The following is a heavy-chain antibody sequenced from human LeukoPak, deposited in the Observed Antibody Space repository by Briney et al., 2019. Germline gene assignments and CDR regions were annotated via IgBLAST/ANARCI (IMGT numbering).Heavy chain of an antibody. CDR2: ISSSSSYI. CDR3: ARTGVVAATVDY. V-gene: IGHV3-21*01. J-gene: IGHJ4*02. CDR1: GFTFSSYA. D-gene: IGHD2-15*01. Sequence: PGGSLRLSCAASGFTFSSYAMSWVRQAPGKGLEWVSSISSSSSYIYYADSVKGRFTISRDNAKNSLYLQMNSLRAEDTAVYYCARTGVVAATVDYWGQGTLVTVSS.